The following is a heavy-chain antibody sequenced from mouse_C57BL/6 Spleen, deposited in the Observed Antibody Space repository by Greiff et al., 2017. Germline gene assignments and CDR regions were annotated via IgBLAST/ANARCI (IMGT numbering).Heavy chain of an antibody. D-gene: IGHD2-3*01. J-gene: IGHJ4*01. CDR1: GYTFTSYW. V-gene: IGHV1-69*01. CDR3: ARQDHLSPYAMDY. Sequence: QVQLQQPGAELVMPGASVKLSCKASGYTFTSYWMHWVKQRPGQGLEWIGEIDPSDSYTNYNQKFKGKSTLTVDKSSSTAYMQLSSLTSEDSAVYYCARQDHLSPYAMDYWGQGTSVTVSS. CDR2: IDPSDSYT.